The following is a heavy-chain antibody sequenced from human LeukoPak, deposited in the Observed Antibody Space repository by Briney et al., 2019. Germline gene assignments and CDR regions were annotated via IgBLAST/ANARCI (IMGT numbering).Heavy chain of an antibody. D-gene: IGHD6-19*01. CDR3: AKPSSSGWYLHPFDY. Sequence: GGSLRLSCAASGFTFSSYAMHWVRQAPGKGLEWVAVISYDGSNKYYADSVKGRFTISRDNSKNTLYLQMNSLRAEDTAVYYCAKPSSSGWYLHPFDYWGQGTLVTVSS. CDR1: GFTFSSYA. V-gene: IGHV3-30-3*02. J-gene: IGHJ4*02. CDR2: ISYDGSNK.